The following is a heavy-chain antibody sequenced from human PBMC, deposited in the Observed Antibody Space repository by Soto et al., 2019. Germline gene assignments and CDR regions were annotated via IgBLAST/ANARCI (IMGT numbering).Heavy chain of an antibody. Sequence: SETLSLTCTVSGGSVSSGSYYWSWIRQPPGKGLEWIGYIYYSGSTSYNPSLKSRVTISVDTSKNQFSLRLTSVTAADTAVYYCARYSSDSCHPAYCFDYWGQGALVTVSS. J-gene: IGHJ4*02. CDR1: GGSVSSGSYY. CDR2: IYYSGST. V-gene: IGHV4-61*01. CDR3: ARYSSDSCHPAYCFDY. D-gene: IGHD2-2*01.